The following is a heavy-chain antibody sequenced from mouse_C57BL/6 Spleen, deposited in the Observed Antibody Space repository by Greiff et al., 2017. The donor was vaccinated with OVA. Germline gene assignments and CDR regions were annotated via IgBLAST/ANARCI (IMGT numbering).Heavy chain of an antibody. CDR3: ARRITTVVDFDY. CDR2: IYPSDSEP. J-gene: IGHJ2*01. Sequence: QVQLQQPGAELVRPGSSVKLSCKASGYTFTSYWMDWVKQRPGQGLEWIGNIYPSDSEPHYNQKFKDKATLTVDKSHNTAYMQRSSLTSEDSVVYYCARRITTVVDFDYWGQGTTLTVSS. D-gene: IGHD1-1*01. CDR1: GYTFTSYW. V-gene: IGHV1-61*01.